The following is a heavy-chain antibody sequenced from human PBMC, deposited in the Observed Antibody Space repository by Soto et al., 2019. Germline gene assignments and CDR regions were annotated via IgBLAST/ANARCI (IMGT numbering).Heavy chain of an antibody. Sequence: PGGSLRLSCAASGFTVSSNYMSWVRQAPGKGLEWVSVIYSGGSTYYADSVKGRFTIFRDNAKNTLFLQMNSLRVDDTAIYYCAKNRGHWWVDYWAQGTLVTVSS. D-gene: IGHD2-8*02. CDR2: IYSGGST. CDR3: AKNRGHWWVDY. V-gene: IGHV3-53*01. J-gene: IGHJ4*02. CDR1: GFTVSSNY.